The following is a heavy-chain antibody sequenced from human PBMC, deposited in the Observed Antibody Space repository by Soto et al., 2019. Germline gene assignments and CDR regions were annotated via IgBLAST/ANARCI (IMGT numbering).Heavy chain of an antibody. D-gene: IGHD1-7*01. V-gene: IGHV3-13*01. Sequence: GGSLRLSCAASGFTFSSYDMHWVRQATGKGLEWVSAIGTAGDTYYPGSVKGRFTISRENAKNSLYLQMNSLRAGDTAVYYCARGVVDALELPYYYMDVWGKGTTVTVSS. J-gene: IGHJ6*03. CDR3: ARGVVDALELPYYYMDV. CDR1: GFTFSSYD. CDR2: IGTAGDT.